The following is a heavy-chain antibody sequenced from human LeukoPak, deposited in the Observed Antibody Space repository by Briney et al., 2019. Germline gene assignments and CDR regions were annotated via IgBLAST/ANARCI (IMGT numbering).Heavy chain of an antibody. Sequence: PGGSLRLSCAASGFTFSSYAMSWVRQAPGKGLEWVSAISGSGGSTYYADSVKGRFTISRDNSKNTLYLQMNSLRAEDTAVYYCAKTGGVLERLLPYYFDYWGQGTLVTVSS. CDR1: GFTFSSYA. D-gene: IGHD3-3*01. V-gene: IGHV3-23*01. CDR3: AKTGGVLERLLPYYFDY. CDR2: ISGSGGST. J-gene: IGHJ4*02.